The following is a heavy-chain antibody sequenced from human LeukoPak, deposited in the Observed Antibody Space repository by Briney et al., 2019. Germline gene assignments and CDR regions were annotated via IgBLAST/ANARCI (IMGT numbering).Heavy chain of an antibody. CDR3: ARGGSDTAMAHDY. Sequence: GSLRLSCAASGFIFSGYAMHWFRQAPGKGLEWVAVISNDENNKNHADSAKGRFTISRDNSKNTLYLQMNSLRAEDTAVYFCARGGSDTAMAHDYWGQGTLVTVSS. V-gene: IGHV3-30*04. D-gene: IGHD5-18*01. J-gene: IGHJ4*02. CDR1: GFIFSGYA. CDR2: ISNDENNK.